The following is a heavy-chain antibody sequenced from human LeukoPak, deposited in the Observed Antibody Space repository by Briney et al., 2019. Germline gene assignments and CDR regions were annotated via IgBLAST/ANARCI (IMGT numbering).Heavy chain of an antibody. CDR1: GFTFSTSW. J-gene: IGHJ3*02. Sequence: GGSLRLSCAASGFTFSTSWMSWVRQAPGIGLEWVANIKQDGSEKYYVDSVKGRFTISRDNANNSLSLQMNSLRAEDTAVYYCARAWERTFDIWGQGTMVTVSS. CDR3: ARAWERTFDI. D-gene: IGHD1-26*01. CDR2: IKQDGSEK. V-gene: IGHV3-7*04.